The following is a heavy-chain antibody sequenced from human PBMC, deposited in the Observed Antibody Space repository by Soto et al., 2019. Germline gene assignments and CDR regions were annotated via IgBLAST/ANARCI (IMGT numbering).Heavy chain of an antibody. J-gene: IGHJ6*03. Sequence: QVQLVESGGGLVQPGGSLRLSCTASGFTFSDYYMTWIRQAPGKGLESVSYISSSGTRMYYAVAVKGRFTISRENAKNSLYLQLNSPRAEDTAVYYCAREYYDVLTDYYRYYYIDVWGKGIAVTVSS. CDR3: AREYYDVLTDYYRYYYIDV. CDR1: GFTFSDYY. V-gene: IGHV3-11*01. D-gene: IGHD3-9*01. CDR2: ISSSGTRM.